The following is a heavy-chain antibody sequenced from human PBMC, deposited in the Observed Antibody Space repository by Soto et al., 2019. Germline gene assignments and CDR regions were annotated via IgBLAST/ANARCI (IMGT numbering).Heavy chain of an antibody. Sequence: SETLSLTCAVYGGSFSGYYWSWIRQPPGKGLEWIGEINHSGSTNYNPSLKNRVTISVDTSKNQFSLKLSSVTAADTAVYYCARREQQLAHSYYYGMDVWGQGTTVTVSS. V-gene: IGHV4-34*01. CDR3: ARREQQLAHSYYYGMDV. CDR1: GGSFSGYY. CDR2: INHSGST. D-gene: IGHD6-13*01. J-gene: IGHJ6*02.